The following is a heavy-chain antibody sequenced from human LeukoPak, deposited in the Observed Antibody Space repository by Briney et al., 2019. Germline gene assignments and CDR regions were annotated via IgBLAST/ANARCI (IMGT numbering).Heavy chain of an antibody. CDR2: MYYSGRT. Sequence: PSETLSLTCSVSDGSISSRNYDWGWIRQPPGKGLEWIGSMYYSGRTYYNPSLKSLVTTSVDTFKTHFSLKLNSVTAADTAVYYCARLGGAGPAKPNDFWSGYAAENDYWGQGTLVTVSS. CDR1: DGSISSRNYD. CDR3: ARLGGAGPAKPNDFWSGYAAENDY. J-gene: IGHJ4*02. V-gene: IGHV4-39*02. D-gene: IGHD3-3*01.